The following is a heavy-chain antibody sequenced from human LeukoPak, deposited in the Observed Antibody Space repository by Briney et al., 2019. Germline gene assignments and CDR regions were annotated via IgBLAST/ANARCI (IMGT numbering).Heavy chain of an antibody. CDR3: ARGGRGYSSGYYFDY. J-gene: IGHJ4*02. V-gene: IGHV3-23*01. CDR1: GFTFSSYA. CDR2: IRGSGGGS. Sequence: PGGSLRLSCAASGFTFSSYAMSWVRQAPGKGLEWVSAIRGSGGGSNYADSVKGRFTISRDNSKNTLYLQMNSLRAEDTAVYYCARGGRGYSSGYYFDYWGQGTLVTVSS. D-gene: IGHD5-18*01.